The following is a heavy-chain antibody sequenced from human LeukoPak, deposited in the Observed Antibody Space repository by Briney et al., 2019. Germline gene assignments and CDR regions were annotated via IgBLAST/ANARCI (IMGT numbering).Heavy chain of an antibody. CDR3: ARTTYRGVFDY. Sequence: GSLRLSCAASGFTVSSNYMSWVRQAPGKGLEWVSVIYSGGSTYYADSVKGRFTISRDNSKNTLYLQMNSLRAEDTAVYYCARTTYRGVFDYWGQGTLVTVSS. J-gene: IGHJ4*02. CDR1: GFTVSSNY. CDR2: IYSGGST. V-gene: IGHV3-66*01. D-gene: IGHD3-10*01.